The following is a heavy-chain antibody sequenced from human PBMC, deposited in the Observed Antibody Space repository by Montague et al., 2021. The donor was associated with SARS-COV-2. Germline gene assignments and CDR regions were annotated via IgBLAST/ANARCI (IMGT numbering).Heavy chain of an antibody. CDR1: GFSLSTSGMC. CDR3: ARTYYDILTGRDYGMDY. V-gene: IGHV2-70*11. CDR2: IDWDDDK. J-gene: IGHJ6*02. D-gene: IGHD3-9*01. Sequence: PALVKPTQTLTLTCTFSGFSLSTSGMCVSWIRQPPGKALEWLARIDWDDDKYYSTSLKTRLTISKDTSKNQVVLTMTNIDPVDTATYYCARTYYDILTGRDYGMDYWGQGTTVTVSS.